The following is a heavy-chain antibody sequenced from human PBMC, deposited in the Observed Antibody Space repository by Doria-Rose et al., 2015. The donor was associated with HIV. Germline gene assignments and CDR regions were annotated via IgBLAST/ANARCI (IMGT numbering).Heavy chain of an antibody. CDR2: IFSDDER. CDR1: GVSLSSPGMG. Sequence: QVQLVQFGPVLVKPTGTLTLTCTVSGVSLSSPGMGVSWIRQPPGKALEWLANIFSDDERSYNTSLKSRLTISRGTSKSQVVLTMTDMDPVDTATYYCARIKSSRWYHKYYFDFWGQGTLVIVSA. V-gene: IGHV2-26*01. D-gene: IGHD6-13*01. J-gene: IGHJ4*02. CDR3: ARIKSSRWYHKYYFDF.